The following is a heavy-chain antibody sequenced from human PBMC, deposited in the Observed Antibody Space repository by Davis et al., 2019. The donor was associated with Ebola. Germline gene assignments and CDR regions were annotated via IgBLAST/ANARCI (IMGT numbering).Heavy chain of an antibody. Sequence: SETLSLTCAVYGGSFSGYYWSWIRQPPGKGLEWIGYIYYSGSTNYNPSLKSRVTISVDTSKNQFSLKLSSVTAADTAVYYCAREGYFDWLFGMDVWGQGTTVTVSS. V-gene: IGHV4-59*01. CDR1: GGSFSGYY. CDR2: IYYSGST. CDR3: AREGYFDWLFGMDV. J-gene: IGHJ6*02. D-gene: IGHD3-9*01.